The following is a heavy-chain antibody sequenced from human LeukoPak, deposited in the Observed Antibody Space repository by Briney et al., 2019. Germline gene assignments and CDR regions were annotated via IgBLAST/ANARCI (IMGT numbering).Heavy chain of an antibody. Sequence: GGSLRLSCATSGFTFSNYWMSWVRQAPGKGLEWVANINQDGSEEYYVDSVRGRFTISRDNAKNSLYLQMNSLRAGDTAVYYCARPYDSNRDHSGYGYWGRGTLVTVSS. CDR1: GFTFSNYW. V-gene: IGHV3-7*02. CDR2: INQDGSEE. D-gene: IGHD5-12*01. CDR3: ARPYDSNRDHSGYGY. J-gene: IGHJ4*02.